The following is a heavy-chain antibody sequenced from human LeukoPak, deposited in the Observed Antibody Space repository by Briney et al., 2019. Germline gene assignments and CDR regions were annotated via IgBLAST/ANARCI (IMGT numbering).Heavy chain of an antibody. CDR1: GGSFSGYY. Sequence: SETLSLTCAVYGGSFSGYYWGSIRQPPGKGLEWIGSIYYSGSTYYNPSLKSRVTISVDTSKNQFSLKLSSVTEADTAVYYCARHRSGWRIDYWGQGTLVTVSS. CDR2: IYYSGST. J-gene: IGHJ4*02. CDR3: ARHRSGWRIDY. V-gene: IGHV4-39*01. D-gene: IGHD6-19*01.